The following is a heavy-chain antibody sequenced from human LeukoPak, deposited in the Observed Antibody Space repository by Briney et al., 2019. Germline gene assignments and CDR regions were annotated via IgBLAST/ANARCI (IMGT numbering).Heavy chain of an antibody. CDR3: ARRALDYDSSGYYWRGVDYYFDY. J-gene: IGHJ4*02. CDR2: IYYSGIT. D-gene: IGHD3-22*01. V-gene: IGHV4-39*01. Sequence: SQTLSLXCTVSGGSNSSGDYYWSWTRQPPGKGLEWIGSIYYSGITYYNPSLKSRVTISVDTSKNQFSLKLSSVTAADTAVYYCARRALDYDSSGYYWRGVDYYFDYWGQGTLVTVSS. CDR1: GGSNSSGDYY.